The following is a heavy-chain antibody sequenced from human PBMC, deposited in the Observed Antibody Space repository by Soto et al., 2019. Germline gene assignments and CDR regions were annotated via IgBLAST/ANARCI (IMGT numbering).Heavy chain of an antibody. CDR3: ARAPPSPYSSSWFGGYYYYYYGMDV. J-gene: IGHJ6*02. CDR1: GYTFTSYG. CDR2: ISAYNGNT. D-gene: IGHD6-13*01. Sequence: QVQLVQSGAEVKKPGASVKVPCKASGYTFTSYGISWVRQAPGQGLEWMGWISAYNGNTNYAQKLQGRVTMTTDTSTSTAYMELRSLRSDDTAVYYCARAPPSPYSSSWFGGYYYYYYGMDVWGQGTTVTVSS. V-gene: IGHV1-18*01.